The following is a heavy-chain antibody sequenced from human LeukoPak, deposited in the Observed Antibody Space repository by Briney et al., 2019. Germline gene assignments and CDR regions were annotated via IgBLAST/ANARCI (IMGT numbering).Heavy chain of an antibody. CDR2: IYTSGST. CDR1: GGSISSYY. CDR3: ARVRGDTAMAPMDV. Sequence: SETLSLTCTVSGGSISSYYWSWIRQPAGKGLEWIGRIYTSGSTNYNPSLKSRVTMSVDTSKNQFSLRLSSVTAADTAVYYCARVRGDTAMAPMDVWGKGTTVTVSS. D-gene: IGHD5-18*01. V-gene: IGHV4-4*07. J-gene: IGHJ6*03.